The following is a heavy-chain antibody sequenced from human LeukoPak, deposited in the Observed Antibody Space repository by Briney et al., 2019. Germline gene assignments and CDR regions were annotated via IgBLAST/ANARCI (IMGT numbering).Heavy chain of an antibody. CDR3: ARGRKAWIVGGSWFDP. CDR2: MNPNSGNT. CDR1: GYTLTSYD. J-gene: IGHJ5*02. V-gene: IGHV1-8*01. D-gene: IGHD3-22*01. Sequence: ASVKVSCKASGYTLTSYDINWVRQATGQGLEWMGWMNPNSGNTGYAQKFQGRVTMTRNTSISTAYMELSSLRSEDAAVYYCARGRKAWIVGGSWFDPWGQGTLVTVSS.